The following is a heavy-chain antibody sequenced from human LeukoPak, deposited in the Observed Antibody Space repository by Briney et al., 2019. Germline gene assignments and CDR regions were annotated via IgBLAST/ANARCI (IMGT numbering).Heavy chain of an antibody. CDR2: ITGSGRDT. Sequence: GGSLRLSCAASGFTFSTYAMNWVRQAPGKRLEWVSSITGSGRDTYYAGSVRGRITISRDNSRNTPYLQMNSLRAEDTALYYCAKGTLGSCSGATCYDFDNWGQGTLVTVSS. D-gene: IGHD2-2*01. V-gene: IGHV3-23*01. CDR1: GFTFSTYA. J-gene: IGHJ4*02. CDR3: AKGTLGSCSGATCYDFDN.